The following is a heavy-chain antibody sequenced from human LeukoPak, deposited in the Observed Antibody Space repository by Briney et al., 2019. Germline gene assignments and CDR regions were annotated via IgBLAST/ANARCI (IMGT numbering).Heavy chain of an antibody. Sequence: SETLSLTCTVSGGSISSYYWSWIWQPPGKGLEWIGYIYYSGSTNYNPSLKSRVTISVDTSKNQFSLKLSSVTAADTAVYYCARDSDAGGWSNYFDYWGQGTLVTVSS. D-gene: IGHD6-19*01. V-gene: IGHV4-59*01. CDR3: ARDSDAGGWSNYFDY. CDR2: IYYSGST. CDR1: GGSISSYY. J-gene: IGHJ4*02.